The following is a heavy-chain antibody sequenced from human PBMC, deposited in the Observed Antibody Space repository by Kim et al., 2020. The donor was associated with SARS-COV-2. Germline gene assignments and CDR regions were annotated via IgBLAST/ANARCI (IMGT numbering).Heavy chain of an antibody. J-gene: IGHJ4*02. CDR2: ISYSGST. CDR3: ARAFVDHSNGWSYYFDC. D-gene: IGHD6-19*01. CDR1: GGSISSGGYY. Sequence: SETLSLTCTVSGGSISSGGYYWSWIRQHPGKGLEWIGYISYSGSTYYNPSLKSRVTISVDTSNNQFSLKVSSVTAADTAVYYCARAFVDHSNGWSYYFDCWGQGTLVTVSS. V-gene: IGHV4-31*03.